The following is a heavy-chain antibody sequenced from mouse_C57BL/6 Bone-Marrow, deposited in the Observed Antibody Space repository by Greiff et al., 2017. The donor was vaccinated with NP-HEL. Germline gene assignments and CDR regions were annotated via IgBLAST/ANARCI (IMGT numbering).Heavy chain of an antibody. CDR1: GFTFSDYY. CDR3: AREGGLRRRTYAMDY. J-gene: IGHJ4*01. Sequence: EVQLQESEGGLVQPGSSMKLSCTASGFTFSDYYMAWVRQVPEKGLEWVANINYDGSSTYYLDSLKSRFIISRDNATNILYLQMSSLKSEDTATYYCAREGGLRRRTYAMDYWGQGTSVTVSS. CDR2: INYDGSST. V-gene: IGHV5-16*01. D-gene: IGHD2-4*01.